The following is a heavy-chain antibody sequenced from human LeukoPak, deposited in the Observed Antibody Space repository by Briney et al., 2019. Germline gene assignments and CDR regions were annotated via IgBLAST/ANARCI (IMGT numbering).Heavy chain of an antibody. V-gene: IGHV4-39*01. J-gene: IGHJ2*01. CDR1: GGSVSNNNYY. D-gene: IGHD4-17*01. CDR3: ARLARSTRDYSWHFDL. CDR2: VFYSGTT. Sequence: PSETLSLTCTVSGGSVSNNNYYWTWLCQPPGMGLQWIGTVFYSGTTYYNPSLKSRATTSVDTSKNQFSLKLSSVTVADMAVYYCARLARSTRDYSWHFDLWGRGTLVTVSS.